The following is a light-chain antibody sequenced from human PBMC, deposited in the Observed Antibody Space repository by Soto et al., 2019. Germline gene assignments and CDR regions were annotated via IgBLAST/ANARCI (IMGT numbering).Light chain of an antibody. Sequence: QSALTQPASVSGSPGQSITISCTGASSDVGGYNYVSWYQHHPGKAPNLIIYDVNNRPSGVSHRFSGSRSGNTASLTISGLQAEDEADYYCSSYTSSSTVFGGGTKLTVL. J-gene: IGLJ2*01. CDR1: SSDVGGYNY. CDR2: DVN. CDR3: SSYTSSSTV. V-gene: IGLV2-14*03.